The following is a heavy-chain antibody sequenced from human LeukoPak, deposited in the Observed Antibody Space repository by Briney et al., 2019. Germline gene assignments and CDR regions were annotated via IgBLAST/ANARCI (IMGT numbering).Heavy chain of an antibody. CDR2: INYSGST. V-gene: IGHV4-39*01. D-gene: IGHD1-26*01. CDR3: AKAGGIYYPDHFDP. J-gene: IGHJ5*02. Sequence: PSETLSLTCTVSGGSISSSSDNWGWIRQPPGKGLEWIGSINYSGSTYYNPSLKSRVTISVDTSKKQFSLKLRSVTATDTAVYYCAKAGGIYYPDHFDPWGQGTLVTVSS. CDR1: GGSISSSSDN.